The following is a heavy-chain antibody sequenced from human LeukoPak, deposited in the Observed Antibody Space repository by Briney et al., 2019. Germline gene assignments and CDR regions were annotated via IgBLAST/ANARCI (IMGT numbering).Heavy chain of an antibody. D-gene: IGHD6-13*01. J-gene: IGHJ5*02. CDR3: VKGGSSSHNWFDP. V-gene: IGHV3-30*18. CDR2: ISYDGSNK. CDR1: GFTFSSYG. Sequence: GRSLRLSCAASGFTFSSYGMHWVRQAPGKGLEWVAVISYDGSNKYYADSVKGRFTISRDNSRTTLYLQMHSLRIEDTAVYYCVKGGSSSHNWFDPWGQGILVTVSS.